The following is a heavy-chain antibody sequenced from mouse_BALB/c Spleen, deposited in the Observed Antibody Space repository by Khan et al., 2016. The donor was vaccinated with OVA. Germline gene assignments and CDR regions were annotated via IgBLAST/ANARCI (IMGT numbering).Heavy chain of an antibody. CDR3: ARLAYYYNSEGFAY. CDR1: GFTFSTYG. Sequence: EVELVESGGDLVKPGGSLKLSCAASGFTFSTYGMSWVRQTPDRGLEWVATISSGGTYTFYPDNVKGRFTISRDNANNTLYLQMSSRKSADTAMYYCARLAYYYNSEGFAYWGQGTLVTVSA. J-gene: IGHJ3*01. D-gene: IGHD1-1*01. CDR2: ISSGGTYT. V-gene: IGHV5-6*01.